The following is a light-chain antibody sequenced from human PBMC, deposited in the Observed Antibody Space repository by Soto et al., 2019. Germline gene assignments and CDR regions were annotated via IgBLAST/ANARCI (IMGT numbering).Light chain of an antibody. CDR2: DVR. J-gene: IGLJ2*01. CDR3: SSYTSSSTIMV. V-gene: IGLV2-14*01. CDR1: RRDVGGYNY. Sequence: QSALTQPASVSGSPGQSITTACTGTRRDVGGYNYVSWYQQHPGKAPKLMIYDVRNRPSGVFNRFSGSKSGNTASLTISGLQAEDEADYYCSSYTSSSTIMVFGGGTKVTVL.